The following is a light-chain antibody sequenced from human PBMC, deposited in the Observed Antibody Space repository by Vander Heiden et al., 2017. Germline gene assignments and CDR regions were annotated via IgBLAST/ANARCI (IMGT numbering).Light chain of an antibody. CDR3: SSYTSSSTLV. Sequence: QSALTQPASVSGSPGKSITIPCTGTSSDVGGYNYVSWYQQHPGKAPKLMIYEVSNRPSGVSNRFSGSKSGNTASLTISGLQAEDEADYYCSSYTSSSTLVFGGGTKLTVL. J-gene: IGLJ2*01. CDR1: SSDVGGYNY. CDR2: EVS. V-gene: IGLV2-14*01.